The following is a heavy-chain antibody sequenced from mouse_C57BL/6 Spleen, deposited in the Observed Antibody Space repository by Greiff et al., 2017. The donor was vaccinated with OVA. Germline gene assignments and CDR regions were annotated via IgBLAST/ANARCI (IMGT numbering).Heavy chain of an antibody. CDR1: GYAFSSYW. CDR2: IYPGDGDT. J-gene: IGHJ2*01. V-gene: IGHV1-80*01. D-gene: IGHD1-1*01. Sequence: VKLVESGAELVKPGASVKISCKASGYAFSSYWMNWVKQRPGKGLEWIGQIYPGDGDTNYNGKFKGKATLTADKSSSTAYMQLSSLTSEDSAVYFCARTHYGSSPYYFDYWGQGTTLTVSS. CDR3: ARTHYGSSPYYFDY.